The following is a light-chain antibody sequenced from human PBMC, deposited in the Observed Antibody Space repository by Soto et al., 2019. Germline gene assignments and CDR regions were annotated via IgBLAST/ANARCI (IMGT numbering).Light chain of an antibody. J-gene: IGKJ2*01. CDR2: GTS. V-gene: IGKV3-20*01. CDR1: QSVSSSH. Sequence: EIVLTQSPGTLSLSPGKRATLSCRASQSVSSSHLAWYQQKLGQAPSLLIYGTSRRVTGIPDRFSGSGSGTDFTLTIDRLEPEDFALYFCQHYDGSYPYTFGQGTKLKIK. CDR3: QHYDGSYPYT.